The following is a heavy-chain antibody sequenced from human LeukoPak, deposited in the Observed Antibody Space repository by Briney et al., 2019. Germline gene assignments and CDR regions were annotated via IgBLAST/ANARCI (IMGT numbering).Heavy chain of an antibody. CDR2: ISDDRSNK. CDR3: ARDQYYSGSGSYYN. CDR1: GFTFSSYW. V-gene: IGHV3-74*01. Sequence: PGGSLRLSCAASGFTFSSYWMHWVRQAPGRGLVWVSRISDDRSNKNYADSVKGRFTISRDNAKHTLYLQMNSLRAEDTAVYYCARDQYYSGSGSYYNWGRGTLVTVSS. J-gene: IGHJ4*02. D-gene: IGHD3-10*01.